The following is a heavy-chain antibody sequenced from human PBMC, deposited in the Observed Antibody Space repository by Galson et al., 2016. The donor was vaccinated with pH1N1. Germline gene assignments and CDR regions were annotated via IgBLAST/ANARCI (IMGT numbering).Heavy chain of an antibody. CDR3: ARHQSGVGGIPFAFGS. V-gene: IGHV4-38-2*01. CDR1: GFSITSGYY. Sequence: ETLSLTCAVSGFSITSGYYWGWIRQPPGKGLEWIGTVYRSGATDYNPSLKSRITTSVDTSKNQFTLRLTSVTAADTAMYYCARHQSGVGGIPFAFGSWGQGILVTVSS. D-gene: IGHD3-3*01. CDR2: VYRSGAT. J-gene: IGHJ4*02.